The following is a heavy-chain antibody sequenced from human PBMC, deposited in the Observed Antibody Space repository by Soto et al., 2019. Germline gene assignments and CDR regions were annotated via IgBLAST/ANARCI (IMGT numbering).Heavy chain of an antibody. V-gene: IGHV3-33*01. D-gene: IGHD3-22*01. CDR3: ARDSDSSGYCDY. CDR1: GFTFSSYG. Sequence: QVQLVESGGGVVQPGRSLRLSCAASGFTFSSYGMHWVRQAPGKGLEWVAVIWYDGSNKYYADSVKGRFTISRDNSKNTLYLQMNSLRAEDTAVYYCARDSDSSGYCDYWGQGTLVTVSS. J-gene: IGHJ4*02. CDR2: IWYDGSNK.